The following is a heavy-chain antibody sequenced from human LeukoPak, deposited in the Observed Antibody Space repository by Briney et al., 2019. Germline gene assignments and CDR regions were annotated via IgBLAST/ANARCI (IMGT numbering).Heavy chain of an antibody. D-gene: IGHD3-10*01. V-gene: IGHV1-2*02. Sequence: GASVKVSCKASGYTFTGYYMHWVRQAPGQGLEWMGWINPNSGGTNYAQKFQGRVTMTRDTSISTAYMELSRLRSDDTAVYYCARAGWFGDWFRHDYWGQGTLVTVPS. CDR2: INPNSGGT. CDR3: ARAGWFGDWFRHDY. J-gene: IGHJ4*02. CDR1: GYTFTGYY.